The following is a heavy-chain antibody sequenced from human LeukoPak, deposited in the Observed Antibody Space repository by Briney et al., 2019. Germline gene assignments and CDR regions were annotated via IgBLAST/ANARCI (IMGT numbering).Heavy chain of an antibody. CDR3: AKVSNSSGDFDY. V-gene: IGHV3-23*01. Sequence: GGSLRLSCAASGFTFSSYAMSWVRQAAGKGLEWVSAISGSGGSTYYADSVKGRFTISRDNSKNTLYLQMNSLRAEDTAVYYCAKVSNSSGDFDYWGQGTLVTVSS. CDR1: GFTFSSYA. D-gene: IGHD6-19*01. CDR2: ISGSGGST. J-gene: IGHJ4*02.